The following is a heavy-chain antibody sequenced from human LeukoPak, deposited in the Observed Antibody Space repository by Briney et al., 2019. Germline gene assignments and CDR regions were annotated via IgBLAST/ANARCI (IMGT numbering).Heavy chain of an antibody. CDR2: IYYSGST. D-gene: IGHD1-26*01. CDR1: GYSISSGYH. V-gene: IGHV4-61*01. Sequence: PSETLSLTCTVSGYSISSGYHWGWIRQPPGKGLEWIGYIYYSGSTNYNPSLKSRVTISVDTSKNQFSLKLSSVTAADTAVYYCARGGSGSYYAEFDPWGQGTLVTVSS. CDR3: ARGGSGSYYAEFDP. J-gene: IGHJ5*02.